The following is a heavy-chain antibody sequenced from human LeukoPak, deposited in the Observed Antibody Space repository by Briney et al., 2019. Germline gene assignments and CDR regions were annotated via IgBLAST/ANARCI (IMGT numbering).Heavy chain of an antibody. D-gene: IGHD3-22*01. CDR2: INPNSGGT. J-gene: IGHJ4*02. V-gene: IGHV1-2*04. CDR3: ARGPLYYYDSSGYCDY. Sequence: ASVKVSCKASGYTFTGYYMHWVRQAPGQGLEWMGWINPNSGGTNYAQKFQGWVTMTRDTSISTAYMELSRLRSDDTAVYYCARGPLYYYDSSGYCDYWGQGTLVTVSS. CDR1: GYTFTGYY.